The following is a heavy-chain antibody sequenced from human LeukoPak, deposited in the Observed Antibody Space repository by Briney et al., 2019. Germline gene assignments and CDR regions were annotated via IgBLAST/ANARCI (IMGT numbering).Heavy chain of an antibody. Sequence: GGSLRLSRAASGFTFSSYWMHWVRQAPGKGLVWVSRINSDGSSTSYADSVKGRFTISRDNAKNTLYLQMNSLRAEDTAVYYCARSGYDFDAFDIWGQGTMVTVSS. CDR2: INSDGSST. D-gene: IGHD5-12*01. CDR3: ARSGYDFDAFDI. CDR1: GFTFSSYW. V-gene: IGHV3-74*01. J-gene: IGHJ3*02.